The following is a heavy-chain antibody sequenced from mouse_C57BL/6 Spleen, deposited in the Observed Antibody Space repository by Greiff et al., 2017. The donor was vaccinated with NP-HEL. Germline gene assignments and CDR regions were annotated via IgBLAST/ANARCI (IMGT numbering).Heavy chain of an antibody. CDR1: GFTFSSYG. J-gene: IGHJ2*01. CDR3: ARMARTIN. CDR2: INSNGGRT. Sequence: EVQLVESGGGLVQPGGSLKLSCAASGFTFSSYGMSWVRQPPDKRLELVATINSNGGRTYYPDSVKGRFPISRDNAKNTMYLQMSSLKSEDTAMYYCARMARTINWGQGTTLTVSS. V-gene: IGHV5-6-3*01.